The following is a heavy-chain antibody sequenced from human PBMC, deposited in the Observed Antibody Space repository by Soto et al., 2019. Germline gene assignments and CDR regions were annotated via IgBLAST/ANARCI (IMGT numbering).Heavy chain of an antibody. J-gene: IGHJ4*02. CDR2: MNPDSDKT. CDR1: GYMFSNYD. Sequence: GALVKVSCKASGYMFSNYDIIWVRQATGQGLEWMGWMNPDSDKTDYAQKFQGRVTMTGNTSISTAYMELTALTYEDTAIYYCARPGARYCGGDCYSSHWGQGTLVTVSS. V-gene: IGHV1-8*01. D-gene: IGHD2-21*02. CDR3: ARPGARYCGGDCYSSH.